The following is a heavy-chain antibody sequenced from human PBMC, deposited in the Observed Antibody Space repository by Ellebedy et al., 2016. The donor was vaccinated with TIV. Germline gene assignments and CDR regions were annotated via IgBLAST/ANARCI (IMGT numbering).Heavy chain of an antibody. D-gene: IGHD5-18*01. J-gene: IGHJ4*02. V-gene: IGHV3-74*01. CDR3: ARAGIYSYGYSFDY. Sequence: PGGSLRLSCAASGFTFSYYWMHWVRQTPGKGLVWVSRINSDGSITSYADSMKGRFTISRDNAKNSLYLQMDSLRDEDTAVYYCARAGIYSYGYSFDYWGQGTLVTVSS. CDR2: INSDGSIT. CDR1: GFTFSYYW.